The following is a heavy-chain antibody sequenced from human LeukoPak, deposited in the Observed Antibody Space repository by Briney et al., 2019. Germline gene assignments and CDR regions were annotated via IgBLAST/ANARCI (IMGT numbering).Heavy chain of an antibody. D-gene: IGHD3-10*01. Sequence: ASVKVSCKASGYTFTGYDMHWVRQAPGQGLEWMGWINPNSGGTNYAQKFQGRVTMTRDTSISTAYMELSRLRSDDTAVYYCARQYYYGSGSSFDYWGQGTLVTISS. CDR3: ARQYYYGSGSSFDY. CDR2: INPNSGGT. J-gene: IGHJ4*02. CDR1: GYTFTGYD. V-gene: IGHV1-2*02.